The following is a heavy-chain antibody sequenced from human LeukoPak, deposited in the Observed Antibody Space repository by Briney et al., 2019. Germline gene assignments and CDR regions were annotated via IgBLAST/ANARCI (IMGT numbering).Heavy chain of an antibody. CDR3: ARAYGGNSRWFDP. D-gene: IGHD4-23*01. J-gene: IGHJ5*02. Sequence: SVTVSCKASGGTFSSYAISWVRQAPGQGLEWMGGIIPIFGTANYAQKFQGRVTITADESTSTAYMELSSLRSEDTAVYYCARAYGGNSRWFDPWGQGTLVTVSS. CDR2: IIPIFGTA. V-gene: IGHV1-69*13. CDR1: GGTFSSYA.